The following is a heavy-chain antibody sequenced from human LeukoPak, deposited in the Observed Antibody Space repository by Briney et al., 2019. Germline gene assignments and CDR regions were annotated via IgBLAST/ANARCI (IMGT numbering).Heavy chain of an antibody. D-gene: IGHD1-14*01. CDR2: LYSDGNT. CDR1: GLTVITND. CDR3: ARGVEPLAANTLAY. J-gene: IGHJ4*02. V-gene: IGHV3-53*01. Sequence: PGGSLRLSCAASGLTVITNDMTWVRQAPGKGPEWVSVLYSDGNTKYADSVQGRFTISRDNSKNTLYLEMNSLSPDDTAVYYCARGVEPLAANTLAYWGQGTLVTVSS.